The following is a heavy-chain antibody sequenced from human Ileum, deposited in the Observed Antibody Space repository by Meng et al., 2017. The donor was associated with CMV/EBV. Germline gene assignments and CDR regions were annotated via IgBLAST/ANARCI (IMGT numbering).Heavy chain of an antibody. V-gene: IGHV3-23*01. CDR2: ISAGGTTK. J-gene: IGHJ5*01. Sequence: GESLKISCATSGFPFSTYTLSWVRQPAGKGLEWVSTISAGGTTKKYADSVKGRFTISRDSSKNTAYLEMNSLRVEDTAIYDCAKGRTNQDADYTSAWYRPWFDPWGQGTLVTVSS. D-gene: IGHD6-19*01. CDR3: AKGRTNQDADYTSAWYRPWFDP. CDR1: GFPFSTYT.